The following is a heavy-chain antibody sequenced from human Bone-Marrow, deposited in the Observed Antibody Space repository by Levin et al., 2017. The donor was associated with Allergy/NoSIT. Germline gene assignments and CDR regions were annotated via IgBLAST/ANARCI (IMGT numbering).Heavy chain of an antibody. Sequence: SCAASGFTFSDAWMNWVRQAPGKGLEWIGNIYETGSTKYNPSLKSRVTISVDTSKNQFSLQLNSVTAADTAVYFCAREYYMDVWGKGTTVTVSS. CDR3: AREYYMDV. CDR2: IYETGST. CDR1: GFTFSDAW. J-gene: IGHJ6*03. V-gene: IGHV4-4*01.